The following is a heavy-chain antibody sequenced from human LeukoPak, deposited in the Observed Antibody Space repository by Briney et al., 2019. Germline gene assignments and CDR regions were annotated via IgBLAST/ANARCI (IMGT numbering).Heavy chain of an antibody. CDR2: ISYDGSNE. CDR3: AKGDGPDSRGYFDYWYFDL. V-gene: IGHV3-30*04. CDR1: GFTFGDHA. D-gene: IGHD3-22*01. Sequence: PGGSLRLSCTASGFTFGDHAMSWVRQAPGEGLEWVAVISYDGSNEYYGDYVKGRFTISRDNSKNTLFLQMNSLRAEDTAVYYCAKGDGPDSRGYFDYWYFDLWGRGTLVTVSS. J-gene: IGHJ2*01.